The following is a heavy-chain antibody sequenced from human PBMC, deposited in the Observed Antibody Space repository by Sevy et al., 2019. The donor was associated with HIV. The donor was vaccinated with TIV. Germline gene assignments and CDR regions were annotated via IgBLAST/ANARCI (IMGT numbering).Heavy chain of an antibody. CDR3: AQETFGRFDS. V-gene: IGHV3-7*01. D-gene: IGHD1-26*01. Sequence: GGSLRLSCAASGFSFSAYWMNWVRQAPGKGLEWVANIKPDGSDKHYVDSAEGRFTISRDNAKNSRYLQMNSLRVEDTGMYYCAQETFGRFDSWGQGTLVTVSS. CDR2: IKPDGSDK. CDR1: GFSFSAYW. J-gene: IGHJ4*02.